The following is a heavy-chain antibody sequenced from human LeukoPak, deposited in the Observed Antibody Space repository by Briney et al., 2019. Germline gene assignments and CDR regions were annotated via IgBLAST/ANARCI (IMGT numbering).Heavy chain of an antibody. V-gene: IGHV4-61*02. Sequence: SQTLSLTCTVSGGSISSGSYYWSWIRQPAGKGLEWIGRIYTSGSTNYNPSLKSRVTISVDTSKNQFSLKLSSVTAADTAVYYCASASGRDGYKGVFDYWGQGTLVTVSS. D-gene: IGHD5-24*01. CDR1: GGSISSGSYY. CDR3: ASASGRDGYKGVFDY. J-gene: IGHJ4*02. CDR2: IYTSGST.